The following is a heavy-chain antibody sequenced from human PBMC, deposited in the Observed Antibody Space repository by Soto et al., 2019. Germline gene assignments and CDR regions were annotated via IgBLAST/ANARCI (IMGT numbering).Heavy chain of an antibody. D-gene: IGHD2-2*02. V-gene: IGHV1-2*02. CDR3: ASGSNGCSSTSCYTYWFDP. CDR2: INPNSGGT. Sequence: ASVKVSCKASGYTFTGYYRHWVRQAPGQGLEWMGWINPNSGGTNYAQKFQGRVTMTRDTSISTAYMELSRLRSDDTAVYYCASGSNGCSSTSCYTYWFDPWGQGTLVTVSS. CDR1: GYTFTGYY. J-gene: IGHJ5*02.